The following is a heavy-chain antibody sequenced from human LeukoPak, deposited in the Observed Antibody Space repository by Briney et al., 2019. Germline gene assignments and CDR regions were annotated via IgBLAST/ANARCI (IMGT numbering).Heavy chain of an antibody. CDR3: AREVLRYFDWSTPGYFDY. CDR1: GGTFSSYA. CDR2: IIPIFGTA. V-gene: IGHV1-69*06. J-gene: IGHJ4*02. Sequence: GASVKVCCKASGGTFSSYAISWGRQAPGQGLEWMGGIIPIFGTANYAQKFQGRVTITADKSTSTAYMELSSLRSEDTAVYYCAREVLRYFDWSTPGYFDYWGQGTLVTVSS. D-gene: IGHD3-9*01.